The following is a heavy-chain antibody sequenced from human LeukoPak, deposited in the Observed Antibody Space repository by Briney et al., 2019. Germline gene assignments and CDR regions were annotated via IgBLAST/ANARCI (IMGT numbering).Heavy chain of an antibody. CDR1: EFIFSDYW. Sequence: GGSLRLSCVASEFIFSDYWMSWVRQAPGKGLEWVSVIYSGGSTYYADSVKGRFTISRDNSKNTLYLQMNSLRAEDTAVYYCARAGGYSYGYNYWGQGTLVTVSS. CDR3: ARAGGYSYGYNY. D-gene: IGHD5-18*01. V-gene: IGHV3-66*01. J-gene: IGHJ4*02. CDR2: IYSGGST.